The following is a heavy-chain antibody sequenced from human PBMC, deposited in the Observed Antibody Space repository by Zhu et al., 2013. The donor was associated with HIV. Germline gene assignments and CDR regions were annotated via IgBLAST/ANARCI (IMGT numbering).Heavy chain of an antibody. Sequence: VQLVQSGAEVKKPGASVKVSCKASGYTFTGYYMHWVRQAPGQGLEWMGWINPNSGGTNYAQKFQGRVTMTRDTSISTAYMELSRLRSDDTAVYYCARGGDYYYGSGTVNWFDPWGQGTLVTVSS. CDR1: GYTFTGYY. CDR3: ARGGDYYYGSGTVNWFDP. CDR2: INPNSGGT. D-gene: IGHD3-10*01. V-gene: IGHV1-2*02. J-gene: IGHJ5*02.